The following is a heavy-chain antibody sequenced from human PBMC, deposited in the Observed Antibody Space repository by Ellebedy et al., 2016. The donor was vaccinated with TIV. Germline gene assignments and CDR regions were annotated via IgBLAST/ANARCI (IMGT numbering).Heavy chain of an antibody. D-gene: IGHD6-13*01. J-gene: IGHJ6*02. CDR3: ARRSSRNVMDV. CDR2: TYYRSKWYN. Sequence: SQTLSLTCSIPEDSVSSNSAGWNWIRQSPSRGLEWLGRTYYRSKWYNDYAVSVKSRITINPDTSKNQFSLQLNSVTPEDTAVYYCARRSSRNVMDVWGQGTTVTVSS. CDR1: EDSVSSNSAG. V-gene: IGHV6-1*01.